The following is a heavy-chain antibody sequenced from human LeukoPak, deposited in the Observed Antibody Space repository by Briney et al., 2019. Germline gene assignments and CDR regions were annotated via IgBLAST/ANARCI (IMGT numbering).Heavy chain of an antibody. V-gene: IGHV3-64*01. CDR1: GFTLSSYA. Sequence: PGGSLRLSCAASGFTLSSYAMHWVRQAPGKGLEYVSAISSNGGSTYYANSVKGRFTISRDNSKNTLYLQMGSLRAEDMAVYYCASAYGSGSYYIHWGQGTLVTVSS. D-gene: IGHD3-10*01. J-gene: IGHJ4*02. CDR3: ASAYGSGSYYIH. CDR2: ISSNGGST.